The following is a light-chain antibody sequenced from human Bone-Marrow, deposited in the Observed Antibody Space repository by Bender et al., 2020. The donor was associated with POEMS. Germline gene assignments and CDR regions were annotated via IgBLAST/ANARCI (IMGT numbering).Light chain of an antibody. J-gene: IGLJ1*01. CDR2: EGS. Sequence: QSALTQPRSVSGSPGQSITISCTATSSDVGNFYLVSWYQQYPGKAPKLLIYEGSKRPSGVSSRFSGSKSGSTASLTVSGLQADEEADYYCCSYAGTSTVVFGSGTKVTVL. CDR1: SSDVGNFYL. V-gene: IGLV2-23*01. CDR3: CSYAGTSTVV.